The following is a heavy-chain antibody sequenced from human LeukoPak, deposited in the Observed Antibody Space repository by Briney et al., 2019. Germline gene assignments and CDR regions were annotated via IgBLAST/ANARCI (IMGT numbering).Heavy chain of an antibody. V-gene: IGHV3-23*01. CDR1: GFTFSSYA. D-gene: IGHD5-12*01. J-gene: IGHJ3*02. CDR2: ISGSGGST. Sequence: PGGSLRLSCAASGFTFSSYAMSWVRQAPGKGLEWVSAISGSGGSTYYTDSVKGRFTISRDNSKNTLYLQMNSLRAEDTAVYYCVRGWRIVATKDAFDIWGQGTMVTVSS. CDR3: VRGWRIVATKDAFDI.